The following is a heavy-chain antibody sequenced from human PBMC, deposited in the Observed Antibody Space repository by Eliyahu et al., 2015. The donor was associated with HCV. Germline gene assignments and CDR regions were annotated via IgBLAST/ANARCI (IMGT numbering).Heavy chain of an antibody. D-gene: IGHD2-2*01. CDR1: GXTFSSYA. CDR2: IIPIFGTA. CDR3: ARGWDIVVVPAASRYGMDV. Sequence: QVQLVQSGAEVXKPGSSVXVSXKASGXTFSSYAXSXVRXAPGXGLXWMGGIIPIFGTANYAQKFQGRVTITADKSTSTAYMELSSLRSEDTAVYYCARGWDIVVVPAASRYGMDVWGQGTTVTVSS. J-gene: IGHJ6*02. V-gene: IGHV1-69*06.